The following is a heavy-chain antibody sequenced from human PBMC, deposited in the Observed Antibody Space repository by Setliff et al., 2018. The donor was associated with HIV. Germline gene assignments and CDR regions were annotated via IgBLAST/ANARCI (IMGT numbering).Heavy chain of an antibody. J-gene: IGHJ4*02. CDR2: IYYHGST. CDR3: VNPSGAMGDFDS. Sequence: PSETLSLTCTVSGGSINSYYWNWIRQPPGKGLEWIGTIYYHGSTYYNPSLKSRVTISIDTSKNQFSLQLTSVTAADTAVYYCVNPSGAMGDFDSWGQGTLVTVSS. CDR1: GGSINSYY. V-gene: IGHV4-59*04. D-gene: IGHD3-16*01.